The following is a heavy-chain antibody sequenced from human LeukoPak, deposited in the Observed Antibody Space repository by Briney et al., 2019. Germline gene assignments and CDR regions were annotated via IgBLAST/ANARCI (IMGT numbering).Heavy chain of an antibody. Sequence: GGSLRLSCAASGFTFSSYGTHWVRQAPGKGLEWVAVISYDGSNKYYADSVKGRFTISRDNSKNTLYLQMNSLRAEDTAVYYCAKSRYSGSGDAFDIWGQGTMVTVSS. V-gene: IGHV3-30*18. CDR3: AKSRYSGSGDAFDI. CDR2: ISYDGSNK. D-gene: IGHD1-26*01. J-gene: IGHJ3*02. CDR1: GFTFSSYG.